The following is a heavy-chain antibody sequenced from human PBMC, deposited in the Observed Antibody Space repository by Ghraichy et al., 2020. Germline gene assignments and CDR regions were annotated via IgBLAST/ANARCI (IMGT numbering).Heavy chain of an antibody. D-gene: IGHD6-19*01. V-gene: IGHV4-34*01. Sequence: SETLSLTCAVYGGSFSGYYWSWIRQPPGKGLEWIGEINHSGSTNYNPSLKSRVTISVDTSKNQFSLKLSSVTAADTAVYYCAITYSSGWNYYYYGMDVWGQGTTVTVSS. CDR1: GGSFSGYY. J-gene: IGHJ6*02. CDR3: AITYSSGWNYYYYGMDV. CDR2: INHSGST.